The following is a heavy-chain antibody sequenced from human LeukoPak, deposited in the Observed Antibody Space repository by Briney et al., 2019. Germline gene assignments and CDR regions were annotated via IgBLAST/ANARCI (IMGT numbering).Heavy chain of an antibody. V-gene: IGHV4-30-4*08. J-gene: IGHJ5*02. Sequence: SETLSLTCTVSGGSISSGVYYWSWIRQPPGKGLEWIGYIYYSGSTYYNPSLKSRVTISVDTSKNQFSLKLSSVTAADTAVYYCARSYYDFWSGTVTWFDPWGQGTLVTVSS. CDR2: IYYSGST. D-gene: IGHD3-3*01. CDR1: GGSISSGVYY. CDR3: ARSYYDFWSGTVTWFDP.